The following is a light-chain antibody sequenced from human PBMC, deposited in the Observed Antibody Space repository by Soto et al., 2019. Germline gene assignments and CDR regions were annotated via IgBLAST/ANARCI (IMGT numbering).Light chain of an antibody. J-gene: IGKJ5*01. CDR3: QQYNNWPPIT. CDR1: QSVGSN. CDR2: DTS. Sequence: ENVLTQFPGTLSLSPGERATLSCRASQSVGSNYLAWYQQKPGQAPRLLIYDTSTRATGIPARFSGSGSGTEFTLTISSLQSEDFAVYYCQQYNNWPPITFGQGTRLEI. V-gene: IGKV3-15*01.